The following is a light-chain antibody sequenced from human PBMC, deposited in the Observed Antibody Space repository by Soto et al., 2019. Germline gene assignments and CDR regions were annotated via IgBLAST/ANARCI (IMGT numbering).Light chain of an antibody. CDR1: QTISSW. CDR2: KAS. V-gene: IGKV1-5*03. J-gene: IGKJ1*01. Sequence: DIQMTQSPSTLSGSVGDRVTITCRASQTISSWLAWYQQKPGKAPKLLIYKASTLKSGVPSRFSGSESGTDFTLTISSLQPEDFATYYCQQANSFPRTFGQGTKVDI. CDR3: QQANSFPRT.